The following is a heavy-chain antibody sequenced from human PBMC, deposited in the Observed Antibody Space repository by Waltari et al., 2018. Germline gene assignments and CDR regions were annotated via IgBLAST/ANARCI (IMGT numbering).Heavy chain of an antibody. CDR1: GYTFTGYY. J-gene: IGHJ4*02. D-gene: IGHD3-22*01. V-gene: IGHV1-2*02. CDR3: VQYYYDSSGYYYFDY. Sequence: QVQLVQSGAEVKKPGASVKVSCKASGYTFTGYYMHWVRQAPGQGLEWMGWINPNSGGTNYAQKFQGRVTMTRDTSISTAYMELSRLRSDDTAVYYCVQYYYDSSGYYYFDYWGQGTLVTVSS. CDR2: INPNSGGT.